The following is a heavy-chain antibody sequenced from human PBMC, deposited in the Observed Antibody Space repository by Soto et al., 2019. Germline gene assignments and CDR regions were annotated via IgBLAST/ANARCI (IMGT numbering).Heavy chain of an antibody. CDR3: ARVDCSGNNCRPYSYYQMDV. J-gene: IGHJ6*02. D-gene: IGHD2-15*01. CDR1: GFIFSGYG. Sequence: WGSLRLSCAASGFIFSGYGTHWVRQAPGKGPEWVGIIWYDGSIKYYADSVKGRFTISRDNSRNTLFLQINSLRTEDTAVYYCARVDCSGNNCRPYSYYQMDVWGQGTTVTVS. V-gene: IGHV3-33*01. CDR2: IWYDGSIK.